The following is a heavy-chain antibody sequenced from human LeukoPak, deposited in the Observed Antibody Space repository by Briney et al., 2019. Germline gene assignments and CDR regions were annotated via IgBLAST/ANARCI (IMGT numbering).Heavy chain of an antibody. Sequence: ASVKVSCKTSGYSFTGYYIHWVRQAPGQGLEWMGWTNPNTGGTNFAQKLQGRVTMTRDTSISTAYLELFRLRSDDTAVYYCARGLRSSDILSGFYDPYYFYSIDVWGQGTTVTVSS. CDR2: TNPNTGGT. D-gene: IGHD3-9*01. CDR3: ARGLRSSDILSGFYDPYYFYSIDV. CDR1: GYSFTGYY. V-gene: IGHV1-2*02. J-gene: IGHJ6*02.